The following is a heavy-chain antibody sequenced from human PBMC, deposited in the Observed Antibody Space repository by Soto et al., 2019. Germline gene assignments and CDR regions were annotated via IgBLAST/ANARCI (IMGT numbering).Heavy chain of an antibody. CDR2: ISSSSSYI. Sequence: GGSLRLSCAASGFTFSSYSMNWVRQAPGKGLEWVSSISSSSSYIYYADSVKGRFTISRDNAKNSLYLQMNSLKTEDTAVYYCTRQNYDFWSGSMDVWGQGTTVTVSS. CDR1: GFTFSSYS. J-gene: IGHJ6*02. V-gene: IGHV3-21*04. CDR3: TRQNYDFWSGSMDV. D-gene: IGHD3-3*01.